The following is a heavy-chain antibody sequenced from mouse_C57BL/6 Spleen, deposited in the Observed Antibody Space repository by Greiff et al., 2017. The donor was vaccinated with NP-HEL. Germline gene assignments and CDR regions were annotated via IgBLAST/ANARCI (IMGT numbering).Heavy chain of an antibody. CDR1: GYTFTSYW. Sequence: VQLQQPGAELVMPGASVKLSCKASGYTFTSYWMHWVKQRPGQGLEWIGEIDPSDSYTNYNQKFKGKSTLTVDKSSSTAYMQLSSLTSEDSAVYDCARRGNYYGSSLDYWGQGTTLTVSS. CDR3: ARRGNYYGSSLDY. J-gene: IGHJ2*01. D-gene: IGHD1-1*01. CDR2: IDPSDSYT. V-gene: IGHV1-69*01.